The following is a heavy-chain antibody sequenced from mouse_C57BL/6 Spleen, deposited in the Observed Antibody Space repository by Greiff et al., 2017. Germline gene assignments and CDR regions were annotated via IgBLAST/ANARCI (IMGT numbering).Heavy chain of an antibody. Sequence: VQLQQSGAELVRPGASVTLSCTASGFYIKDDYMHWVQQRPEQGLEWIGWIDAENGATEYASQFPGQGTITADTSSNTAYLQLSNLTSADTAVYYCTTNYYSLEGLAYWGQGTLVTVSA. CDR3: TTNYYSLEGLAY. CDR1: GFYIKDDY. D-gene: IGHD2-12*01. J-gene: IGHJ3*01. CDR2: IDAENGAT. V-gene: IGHV14-4*01.